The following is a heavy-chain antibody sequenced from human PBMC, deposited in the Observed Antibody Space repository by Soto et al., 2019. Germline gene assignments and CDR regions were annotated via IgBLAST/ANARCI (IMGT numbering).Heavy chain of an antibody. V-gene: IGHV3-21*01. Sequence: LRLSCAASGFTFSSYSMNWVRQAPGKGLEWVSSISSSSSYIYYADSVKGRFTISRDNAKNSLYLQMNSLRAEDTAVYYCASQYYYDSSGLIEDDYWGQGTLVTVFS. CDR3: ASQYYYDSSGLIEDDY. CDR2: ISSSSSYI. J-gene: IGHJ4*02. CDR1: GFTFSSYS. D-gene: IGHD3-22*01.